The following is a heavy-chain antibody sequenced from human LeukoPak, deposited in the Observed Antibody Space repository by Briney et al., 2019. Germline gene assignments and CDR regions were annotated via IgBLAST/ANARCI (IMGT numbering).Heavy chain of an antibody. V-gene: IGHV3-23*01. CDR3: AKDLWDLSGWYGDY. J-gene: IGHJ4*02. CDR1: GFTLSSYA. Sequence: GGSLRLSCAASGFTLSSYAMSWVRQAPGKGLEWVSAISGSGGSTYYADSVKGRFTISRDNSKNTLYLQMNSLRAEDTAVYYCAKDLWDLSGWYGDYWGQGTLVTVSS. D-gene: IGHD6-19*01. CDR2: ISGSGGST.